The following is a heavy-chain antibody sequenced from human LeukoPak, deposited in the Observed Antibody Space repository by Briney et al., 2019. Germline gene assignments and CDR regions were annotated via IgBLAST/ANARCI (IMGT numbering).Heavy chain of an antibody. J-gene: IGHJ4*02. CDR3: ARDRGYSYGYGY. CDR2: IKEDGSGK. Sequence: GGSLRLSCVASGFTFSTYWMSWVRQAPGKGLEWVANIKEDGSGKYYVDSVKGRFSISRDNAKNSLYLQMNSLRAEDTAVYYCARDRGYSYGYGYWGQGTLVTVSS. V-gene: IGHV3-7*03. CDR1: GFTFSTYW. D-gene: IGHD5-18*01.